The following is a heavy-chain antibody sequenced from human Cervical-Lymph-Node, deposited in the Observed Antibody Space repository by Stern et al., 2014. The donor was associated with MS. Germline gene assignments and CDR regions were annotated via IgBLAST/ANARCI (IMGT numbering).Heavy chain of an antibody. D-gene: IGHD6-13*01. V-gene: IGHV3-33*01. Sequence: VQLVESGGGVVQPSRSLRLSCAASGFSFSRYAMHWVRQAPGKGLECVALIWYDGSNPYYAASVTGRFTISRDNFKNTLYLQMNSLRAEDTAVYYCASAYSSSHYYFDYWGQGTLVTVSS. CDR1: GFSFSRYA. J-gene: IGHJ4*02. CDR3: ASAYSSSHYYFDY. CDR2: IWYDGSNP.